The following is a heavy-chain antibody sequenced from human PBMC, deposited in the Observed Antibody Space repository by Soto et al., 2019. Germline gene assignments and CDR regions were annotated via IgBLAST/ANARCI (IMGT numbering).Heavy chain of an antibody. CDR3: ARGPYLVVRGVIGWGYYGRDV. D-gene: IGHD3-10*01. J-gene: IGHJ6*02. V-gene: IGHV4-31*03. CDR2: IYYSGSA. Sequence: PSENLSLTCTVSGGSISSGGYYWSWIRQHPGKGLEWIGYIYYSGSAYYNPSLKSRVTISVDTSKNQFSLKLSSVTAADTAVYYCARGPYLVVRGVIGWGYYGRDVGGQGTTVPVSS. CDR1: GGSISSGGYY.